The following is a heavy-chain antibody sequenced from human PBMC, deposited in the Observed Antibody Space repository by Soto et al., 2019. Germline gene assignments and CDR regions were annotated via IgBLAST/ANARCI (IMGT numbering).Heavy chain of an antibody. Sequence: SVKVSCKASGGTFSSYAISWVRQAPGQGLEWMGGIIPIFGTANYAQKFQGRVTITADESTSTAYMELSSLRSEDTAVYYCARVPYYYDSSGYSFDYWGQGTLVTVSS. J-gene: IGHJ4*02. CDR2: IIPIFGTA. D-gene: IGHD3-22*01. CDR3: ARVPYYYDSSGYSFDY. V-gene: IGHV1-69*13. CDR1: GGTFSSYA.